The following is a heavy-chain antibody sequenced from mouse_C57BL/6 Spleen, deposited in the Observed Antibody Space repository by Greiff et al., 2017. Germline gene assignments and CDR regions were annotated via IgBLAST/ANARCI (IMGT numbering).Heavy chain of an antibody. CDR3: APSDSSGPWFAY. D-gene: IGHD3-2*02. J-gene: IGHJ3*01. Sequence: VKLQESGPGLVQPSQSLSITCTVSGFSLTSYGVHWVRQSPGKGLEWLGVIWRGGSTDYNAAFMSRLSITKDNSKSQVFFKMNGLQADDTAIYCWAPSDSSGPWFAYWGQGTLVTVSA. CDR1: GFSLTSYG. V-gene: IGHV2-5*01. CDR2: IWRGGST.